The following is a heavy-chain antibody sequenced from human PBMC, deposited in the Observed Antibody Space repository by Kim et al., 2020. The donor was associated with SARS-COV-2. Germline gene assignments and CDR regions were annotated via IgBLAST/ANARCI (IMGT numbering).Heavy chain of an antibody. V-gene: IGHV3-23*01. Sequence: ADSVGGRFTISRDNSKNTLFLQMGSLRVDDTAVYYCAKDLLYVPGRGYFDSWGQGVLVTVSS. CDR3: AKDLLYVPGRGYFDS. D-gene: IGHD3-10*01. J-gene: IGHJ4*02.